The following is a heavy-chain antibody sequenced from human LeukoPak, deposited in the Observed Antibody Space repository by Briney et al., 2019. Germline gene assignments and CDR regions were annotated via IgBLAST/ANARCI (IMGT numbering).Heavy chain of an antibody. CDR2: IVVGSGNT. Sequence: WASVKVSCKASGFTFTSSAVQWVRQARGQRLEWIGWIVVGSGNTNYAQKLQGRVTMTTDTSTSTAYMELRSLRSDDTAVYYCARITMVRGVIITDTDYWGQGTLVTVSS. J-gene: IGHJ4*02. V-gene: IGHV1-58*01. CDR1: GFTFTSSA. D-gene: IGHD3-10*01. CDR3: ARITMVRGVIITDTDY.